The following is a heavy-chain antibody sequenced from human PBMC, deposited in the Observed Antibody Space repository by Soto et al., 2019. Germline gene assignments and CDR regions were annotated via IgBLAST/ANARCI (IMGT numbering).Heavy chain of an antibody. D-gene: IGHD3-10*01. CDR2: IRNDRSHI. CDR1: GFTFSDYG. V-gene: IGHV3-33*01. Sequence: PGGSLRLSCAASGFTFSDYGMHWVRQAPGKGLEWVAVIRNDRSHIYYADSVQGRFTISRDNSKKMLFLQMNSLRAEDTAVYYCARDSGYGSRASVNHYLDYWGQGTLVTVS. J-gene: IGHJ4*01. CDR3: ARDSGYGSRASVNHYLDY.